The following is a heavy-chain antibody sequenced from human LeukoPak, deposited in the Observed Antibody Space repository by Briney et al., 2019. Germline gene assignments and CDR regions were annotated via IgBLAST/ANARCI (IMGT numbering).Heavy chain of an antibody. CDR3: ARGDDSSGYYYFDY. CDR1: GFTFSSYW. CDR2: IKQDGSEK. J-gene: IGHJ4*02. D-gene: IGHD3-22*01. Sequence: GGSLRLSCAASGFTFSSYWMSWVRQAPWKGLEWVANIKQDGSEKYYVDSVKGRFTISRDNAKNSLYLQMNSLRAEDTAVYYCARGDDSSGYYYFDYWGQGTLVTVSS. V-gene: IGHV3-7*01.